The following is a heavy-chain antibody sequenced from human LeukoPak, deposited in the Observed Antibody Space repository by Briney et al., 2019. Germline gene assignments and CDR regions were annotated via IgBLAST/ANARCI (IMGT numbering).Heavy chain of an antibody. D-gene: IGHD5-18*01. CDR3: ARGTEGIYSYDDY. CDR2: ISYDGGNK. J-gene: IGHJ4*02. V-gene: IGHV3-30-3*01. Sequence: GRSLRLSCVASGFTFSSYAMHWVRQAPGKGLECVAFISYDGGNKFSADSVTGRFTISRDNSKNTLYLQMNSLRPEDTAVYFCARGTEGIYSYDDYWRQGTLVTVSS. CDR1: GFTFSSYA.